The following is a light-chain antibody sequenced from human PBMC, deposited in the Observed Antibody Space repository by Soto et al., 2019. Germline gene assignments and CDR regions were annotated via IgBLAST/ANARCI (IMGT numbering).Light chain of an antibody. V-gene: IGKV3-11*01. CDR1: QSVSSY. J-gene: IGKJ1*01. CDR2: GAS. CDR3: QQRSNWPPKGT. Sequence: EIVLTQSPATLSLSPGERATLSCRASQSVSSYLAWYQQKPGQAPRLLIYGASNRATGIPARFSGSGSGTDFTLTISSLEPEDFAVYYCQQRSNWPPKGTFGQGTKVDIK.